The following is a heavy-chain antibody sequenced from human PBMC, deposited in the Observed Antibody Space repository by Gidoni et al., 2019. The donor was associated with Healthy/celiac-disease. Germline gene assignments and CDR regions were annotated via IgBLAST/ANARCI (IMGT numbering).Heavy chain of an antibody. D-gene: IGHD3-3*01. J-gene: IGHJ5*02. CDR2: IYYSGST. CDR1: GGSISSYY. CDR3: AGGGYYDFWSGYDGEHMCP. Sequence: QVQLQESGPGLVKPSATLSLTCTVSGGSISSYYWGWIRQPPGKGLEWIGYIYYSGSTNYNPSLKGRVTISVDTSKNQFSLKLSSVTAADTAVYYCAGGGYYDFWSGYDGEHMCPWGQGTLVTVSS. V-gene: IGHV4-59*01.